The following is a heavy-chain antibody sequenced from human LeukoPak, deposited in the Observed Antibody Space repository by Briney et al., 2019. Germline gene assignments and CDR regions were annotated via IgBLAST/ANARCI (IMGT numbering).Heavy chain of an antibody. CDR3: ARGTGSLDY. V-gene: IGHV6-1*01. D-gene: IGHD1-26*01. CDR1: GDSVSSKSAS. Sequence: QTLSLTCAISGDSVSSKSASWTWIRQSPSRGLEWLGRTYSRSKWFNDYAVSVKSRITINPDTSKNQFSLHLSSVTPDDTAVYYCARGTGSLDYWGQGTLVTVSS. CDR2: TYSRSKWFN. J-gene: IGHJ4*02.